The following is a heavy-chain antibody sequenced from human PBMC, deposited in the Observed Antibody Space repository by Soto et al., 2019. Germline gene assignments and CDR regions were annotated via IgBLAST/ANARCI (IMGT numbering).Heavy chain of an antibody. CDR2: IYYSEST. D-gene: IGHD3-10*01. V-gene: IGHV4-31*03. Sequence: QVQLQESGPGLVKPSQTLSLTCTVSGGSISSGGYYWSWIRQHPGKGLEWIGYIYYSESTNYNPSLKSRVTISVGTSKKQFSLKLSSVTAADTAVYYCARGGRYGSGRYPGYWGQGTLVTVSS. CDR3: ARGGRYGSGRYPGY. J-gene: IGHJ4*02. CDR1: GGSISSGGYY.